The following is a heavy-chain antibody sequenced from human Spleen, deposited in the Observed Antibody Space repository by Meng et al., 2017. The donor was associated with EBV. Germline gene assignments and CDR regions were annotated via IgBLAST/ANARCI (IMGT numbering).Heavy chain of an antibody. CDR1: GYTFTTYI. D-gene: IGHD1-26*01. CDR2: ISTQNGNT. CDR3: ARGNHGGTYYAFDY. V-gene: IGHV1-18*01. Sequence: QVQLVQSGAEVKKPGGSVKVSCKASGYTFTTYIFNWVRQAPGQGLEWMGWISTQNGNTNYAQKLQGRVTMTTDTSTSTAYMELRSLRSDDTAVYYCARGNHGGTYYAFDYWGQGTLVTVS. J-gene: IGHJ4*02.